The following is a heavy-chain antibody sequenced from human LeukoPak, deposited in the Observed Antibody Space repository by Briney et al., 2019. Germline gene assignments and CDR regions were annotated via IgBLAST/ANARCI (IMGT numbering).Heavy chain of an antibody. CDR1: GYSISSGYY. Sequence: SETLSLTCSVSGYSISSGYYWGWVRQPPGKGLECIGSIYYSGSTYYNPSLKSRVTISVDTSKNQFSLKLNSVTAADSAVYYCARLWIGTRPPDYWGQGTLVTVSS. D-gene: IGHD2-2*03. CDR3: ARLWIGTRPPDY. J-gene: IGHJ4*02. V-gene: IGHV4-38-2*01. CDR2: IYYSGST.